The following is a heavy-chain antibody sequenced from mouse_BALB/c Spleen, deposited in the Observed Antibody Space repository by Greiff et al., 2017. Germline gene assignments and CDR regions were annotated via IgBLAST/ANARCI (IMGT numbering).Heavy chain of an antibody. CDR1: GYTFTSYW. CDR3: TRPSTMTTTWFAY. Sequence: VQLQQPGAELVRPGASVKLSCKASGYTFTSYWINWVKQRPGQGLEWIGNIYPSDSYTNYNQKFKDKATLTVDKSSSTAYMQLSSPTSEDSAVYYCTRPSTMTTTWFAYWGQGTLVTVSA. V-gene: IGHV1-69*02. CDR2: IYPSDSYT. J-gene: IGHJ3*01. D-gene: IGHD2-4*01.